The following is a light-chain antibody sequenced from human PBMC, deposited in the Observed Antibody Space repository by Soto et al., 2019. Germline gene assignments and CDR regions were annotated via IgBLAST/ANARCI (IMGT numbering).Light chain of an antibody. V-gene: IGKV1-5*01. CDR3: QEYNSYSTT. CDR2: DAP. Sequence: DIQMTQSPSTLSASVGDRVTITCRASQSISSWLAWYQQKPGKAPKLLIYDAPSLESGVPSRFSGRGSGTELALSLSSLKPDDFATDYCQEYNSYSTTFGHGTKVEIK. CDR1: QSISSW. J-gene: IGKJ1*01.